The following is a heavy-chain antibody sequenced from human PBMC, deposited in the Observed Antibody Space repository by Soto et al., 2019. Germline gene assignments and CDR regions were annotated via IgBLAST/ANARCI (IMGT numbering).Heavy chain of an antibody. Sequence: SVKVSCKASGGTFSSYAISWVRQAPGQGLEWMGGIIPIFGTANYAQKFQGRVTITADESTSTAYMELSSLRSEDTAVYYCARDGRLTIFGLVTKGAFAIWXQGTMVTVSS. CDR2: IIPIFGTA. J-gene: IGHJ3*02. V-gene: IGHV1-69*13. D-gene: IGHD3-3*01. CDR1: GGTFSSYA. CDR3: ARDGRLTIFGLVTKGAFAI.